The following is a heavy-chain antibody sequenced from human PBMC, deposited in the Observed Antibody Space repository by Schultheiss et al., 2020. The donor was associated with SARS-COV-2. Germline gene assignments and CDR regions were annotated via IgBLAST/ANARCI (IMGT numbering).Heavy chain of an antibody. CDR2: TGSGGET. CDR1: GFTFSSYG. V-gene: IGHV3-13*01. J-gene: IGHJ6*03. D-gene: IGHD6-25*01. CDR3: AKSSGKLVGTLGSYMDV. Sequence: GESLKISCAASGFTFSSYGMHWVRQGRGRGLEWVSGTGSGGETHYAVSVKGRFTLSREDAKNSLHLQMNRLTVEDTAVYYCAKSSGKLVGTLGSYMDVWGKGTTVTVSS.